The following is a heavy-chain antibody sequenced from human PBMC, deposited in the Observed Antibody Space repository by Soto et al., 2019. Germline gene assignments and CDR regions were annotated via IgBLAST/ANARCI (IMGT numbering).Heavy chain of an antibody. CDR2: ISAYNGNT. Sequence: GASVKVSCKASGYTFTSYGISWVRQAPGQGLEWMGWISAYNGNTNYAQKLQGRVTMTTDTSTSTAYMELRSLRSDDTAVYYCARDPGVGYCSSTSCPMAVNWFDPWGQGTLVTVSS. V-gene: IGHV1-18*01. CDR3: ARDPGVGYCSSTSCPMAVNWFDP. J-gene: IGHJ5*02. D-gene: IGHD2-2*01. CDR1: GYTFTSYG.